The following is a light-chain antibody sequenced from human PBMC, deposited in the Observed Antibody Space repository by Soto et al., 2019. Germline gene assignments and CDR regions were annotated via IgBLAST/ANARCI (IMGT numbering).Light chain of an antibody. J-gene: IGLJ2*01. CDR2: LNSDGSH. Sequence: QPVLTQPPSASASLGASVKLTCTLSSGHSSYAIAWHQQQTEKGPRYLMKLNSDGSHSKGDGIPDRFSGSSSGAERYLTISSLQSEDEADYYCQTWGTGILVFGGGTKLTVL. CDR3: QTWGTGILV. CDR1: SGHSSYA. V-gene: IGLV4-69*01.